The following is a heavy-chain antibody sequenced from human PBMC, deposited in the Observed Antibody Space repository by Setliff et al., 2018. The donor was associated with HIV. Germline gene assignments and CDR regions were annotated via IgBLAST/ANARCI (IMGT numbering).Heavy chain of an antibody. V-gene: IGHV4-59*08. D-gene: IGHD3-16*01. CDR2: IFYTGRT. Sequence: PSETLSLTCAVSGGSINSYYWSWIRQPPGRGLEWIGYIFYTGRTSYNPSLKSRVSMSVDPSKNQFSLNLSSVTAADTAVYYCARHMMIKPCRFFDSWGQGTLVTVSS. CDR3: ARHMMIKPCRFFDS. J-gene: IGHJ4*02. CDR1: GGSINSYY.